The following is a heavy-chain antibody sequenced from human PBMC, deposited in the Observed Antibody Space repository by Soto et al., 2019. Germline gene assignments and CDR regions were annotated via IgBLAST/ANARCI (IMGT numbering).Heavy chain of an antibody. Sequence: TMCLTCTVAEGSSSIFDRSWIRQPAGKGLEWIGRIYTSGSTNYNPSLKSRVTMSLDTSKNQVSLKLSSVTAADTAVYFCAGDQGYYYYGMDIRGQATTVTVSS. CDR1: EGSSSIFD. J-gene: IGHJ6*02. CDR2: IYTSGST. CDR3: AGDQGYYYYGMDI. V-gene: IGHV4-4*07.